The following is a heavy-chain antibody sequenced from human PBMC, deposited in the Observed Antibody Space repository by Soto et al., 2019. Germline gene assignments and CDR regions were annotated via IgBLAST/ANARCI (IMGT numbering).Heavy chain of an antibody. CDR3: AREYTFDYYYYYMDV. CDR1: GGSISSYY. J-gene: IGHJ6*03. Sequence: SETLSLTCTVSGGSISSYYWSWIRQPPGKGLEWIGYIYYSGSTNYNPSLKSRVTISVDTSKNQFSLKLSSVTAADTAVYYCAREYTFDYYYYYMDVWGKGTTVTVSS. D-gene: IGHD3-16*01. CDR2: IYYSGST. V-gene: IGHV4-59*01.